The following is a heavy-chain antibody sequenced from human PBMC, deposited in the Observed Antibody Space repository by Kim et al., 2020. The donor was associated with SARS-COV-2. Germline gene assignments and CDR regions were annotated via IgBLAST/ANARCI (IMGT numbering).Heavy chain of an antibody. D-gene: IGHD3-3*01. CDR3: AKEVPLVRITIFGSRGYYFDY. CDR1: GFTFSSYA. J-gene: IGHJ4*02. Sequence: GGPLRLSCAASGFTFSSYAMSWVRQAPGKGLEWVSAISGSGGSTYYADSVKGRFTISRDNSKNTLYLQMNSLRAEDTAVYYCAKEVPLVRITIFGSRGYYFDYWGQGTLVTVSS. V-gene: IGHV3-23*01. CDR2: ISGSGGST.